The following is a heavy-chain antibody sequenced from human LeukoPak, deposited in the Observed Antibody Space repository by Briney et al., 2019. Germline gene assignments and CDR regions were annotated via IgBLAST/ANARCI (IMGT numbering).Heavy chain of an antibody. CDR3: ARGYSSSWALGY. CDR2: ISGSGGST. J-gene: IGHJ4*02. CDR1: GFTFSSYA. D-gene: IGHD6-13*01. Sequence: GGFLRLSCAASGFTFSSYAMSWVRQAPGKGLEWVSAISGSGGSTYYADSVKGRFTISRDNAKNSLYLQMNSLRAEDTAVYYCARGYSSSWALGYWGQGTLVTVSS. V-gene: IGHV3-23*01.